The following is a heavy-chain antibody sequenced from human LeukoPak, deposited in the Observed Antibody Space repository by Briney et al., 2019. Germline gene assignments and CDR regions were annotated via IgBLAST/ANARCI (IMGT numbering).Heavy chain of an antibody. CDR2: INHSGST. CDR3: ARTPYYFDY. J-gene: IGHJ4*02. Sequence: PSETLSLTCTVSGGSFSGYYWSWIRQPPGKGLEWIGEINHSGSTNYNPSLKSRVTISVDTPKNQFSLKLSSVTAADTAVYYCARTPYYFDYWGQGTLVTVSS. V-gene: IGHV4-34*01. CDR1: GGSFSGYY.